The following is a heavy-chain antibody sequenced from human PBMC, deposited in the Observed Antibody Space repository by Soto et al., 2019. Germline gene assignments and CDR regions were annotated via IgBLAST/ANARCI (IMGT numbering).Heavy chain of an antibody. CDR3: ARQGVLVTAAIRSYYYYYGMDV. J-gene: IGHJ6*02. D-gene: IGHD2-2*02. V-gene: IGHV1-18*01. CDR2: ISAYNGNT. CDR1: AYHFTSYG. Sequence: VKVACQASAYHFTSYGISWVRHAPGQGLESLGWISAYNGNTNYAQKLQGRVTMTTDTSTSTAYMELRSLRSEDTAVYYCARQGVLVTAAIRSYYYYYGMDVWGQGTTVTVSS.